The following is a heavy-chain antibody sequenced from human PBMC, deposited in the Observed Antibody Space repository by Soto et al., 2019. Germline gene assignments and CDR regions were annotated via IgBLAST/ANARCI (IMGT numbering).Heavy chain of an antibody. Sequence: ASVKVSCKASGYTFTSYYMHWVRQAPGQGLEWMGIINPSGGSTSYAQKFQGRVTMTRDTSTSTVYMELSSLRAEDTALYYCVGYGSGTYYKEVIDWWGQGTLVTVSS. CDR3: VGYGSGTYYKEVIDW. CDR1: GYTFTSYY. D-gene: IGHD3-10*01. J-gene: IGHJ4*02. CDR2: INPSGGST. V-gene: IGHV1-46*03.